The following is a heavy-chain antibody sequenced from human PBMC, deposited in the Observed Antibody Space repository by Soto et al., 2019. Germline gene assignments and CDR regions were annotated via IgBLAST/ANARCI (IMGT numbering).Heavy chain of an antibody. CDR3: ARIPLVVVVPAAQSDAFDI. Sequence: EVQLLESGGNLVQPGGSLRLSCAVYGFTFSSYAMSWVRQAPGKGLEWVSAISGSGGSTYYADSVKGRFTISRDNSKNPLYLQMNSLRAEDTAVYYCARIPLVVVVPAAQSDAFDIWGQGTRVNVSS. CDR2: ISGSGGST. V-gene: IGHV3-23*01. J-gene: IGHJ3*02. CDR1: GFTFSSYA. D-gene: IGHD2-2*01.